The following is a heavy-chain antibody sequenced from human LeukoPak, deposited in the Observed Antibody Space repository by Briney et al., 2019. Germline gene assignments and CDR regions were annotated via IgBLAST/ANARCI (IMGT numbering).Heavy chain of an antibody. V-gene: IGHV4-39*01. Sequence: SETLSLTCTVSGASINRSSYSWARIRQPQGKGLEWIGSMSHSESPYYNPSLRSRVTISVDTSKNQLSLRLTSVTAADRAVYYCARQPPYSSTFDIWGQGTMVTVSS. CDR1: GASINRSSYS. D-gene: IGHD2-21*01. CDR2: MSHSESP. J-gene: IGHJ3*02. CDR3: ARQPPYSSTFDI.